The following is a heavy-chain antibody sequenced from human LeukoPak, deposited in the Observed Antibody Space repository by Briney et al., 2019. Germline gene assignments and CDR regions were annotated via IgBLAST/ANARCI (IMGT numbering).Heavy chain of an antibody. Sequence: GGSLRLSCAASGFTFNNYAVHWVRQAPGKGLEWVSAISGSGGSTYYADSVKGRFTISRDNSKNTLYLQMNSLRAEDTAVYYCAKPRITMIPVALWDYWGQGTLVTVSS. CDR2: ISGSGGST. J-gene: IGHJ4*02. D-gene: IGHD3-22*01. CDR1: GFTFNNYA. CDR3: AKPRITMIPVALWDY. V-gene: IGHV3-23*01.